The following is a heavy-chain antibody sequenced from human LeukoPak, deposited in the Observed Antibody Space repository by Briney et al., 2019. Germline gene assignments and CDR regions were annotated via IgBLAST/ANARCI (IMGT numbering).Heavy chain of an antibody. CDR3: ARDRVPAAYYYYYYMDV. CDR1: GGSISSYY. J-gene: IGHJ6*03. V-gene: IGHV4-4*07. Sequence: SETLSLTCTVSGGSISSYYWSWIRQPAGKGLEWIGRIYTSGSTNYNPSLKSRVTMSVDTSKNQFSLKLSSVTAADTAVYYCARDRVPAAYYYYYYMDVWGKGTTVTVSS. D-gene: IGHD2-2*01. CDR2: IYTSGST.